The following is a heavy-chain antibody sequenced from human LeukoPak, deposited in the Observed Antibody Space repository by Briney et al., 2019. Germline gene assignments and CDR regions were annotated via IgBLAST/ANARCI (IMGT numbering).Heavy chain of an antibody. CDR2: IIPIFGIA. V-gene: IGHV1-69*04. CDR1: GGTFSSYA. J-gene: IGHJ4*02. CDR3: ARLRERWLQLEGSDFDY. D-gene: IGHD5-24*01. Sequence: SVKVSCKASGGTFSSYAISWVRQAPGRGLEWIGRIIPIFGIANYAQKFQGRVTITADKSTSTAYMELSSLRSEDTAVYYCARLRERWLQLEGSDFDYWGQGTLVTVSS.